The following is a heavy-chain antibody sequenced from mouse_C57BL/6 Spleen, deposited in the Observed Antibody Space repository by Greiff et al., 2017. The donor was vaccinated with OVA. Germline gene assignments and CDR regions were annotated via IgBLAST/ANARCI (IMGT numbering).Heavy chain of an antibody. CDR2: IYPGSGST. Sequence: QVQLQQPGAELVKPGASVKMSCTASGYTFTSYWITWVKQRPGQGLEWIGDIYPGSGSTNYNEKFKSKATLTVATSSSTTYMQLSSLTSEDAAVYYCARTCDYAFYFDYWGQGTTLTVSS. D-gene: IGHD2-4*01. V-gene: IGHV1-55*01. J-gene: IGHJ2*01. CDR1: GYTFTSYW. CDR3: ARTCDYAFYFDY.